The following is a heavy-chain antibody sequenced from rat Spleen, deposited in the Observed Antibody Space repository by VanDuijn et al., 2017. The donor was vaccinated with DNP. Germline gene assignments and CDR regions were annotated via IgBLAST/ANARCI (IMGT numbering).Heavy chain of an antibody. CDR1: GFTFSNYA. CDR3: ATGPITTFAY. D-gene: IGHD1-10*01. J-gene: IGHJ3*01. Sequence: EVQLVESGGGLVQPGRSLKLSCAASGFTFSNYAMAWVRQAPTKGLEWVATISYDGSSTYFRDSVKGRFTISRDNAKSTLYLQMDSLRSEDTATYYCATGPITTFAYWGQGTLVTVSS. CDR2: ISYDGSST. V-gene: IGHV5-29*01.